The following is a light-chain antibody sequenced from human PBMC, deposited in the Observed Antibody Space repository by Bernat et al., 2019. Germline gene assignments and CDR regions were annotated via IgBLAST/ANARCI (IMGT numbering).Light chain of an antibody. CDR2: AAS. Sequence: EIVLTQSPVTLSLPPGERATLSCRASQSVNRNLAWYQQKPGQAPRLLIDAASNRATGVPARFSGSGSGTDFTLTLSSLEPEDFALYYCQQRNNWPLTFGGGTRVEIK. CDR3: QQRNNWPLT. CDR1: QSVNRN. V-gene: IGKV3-11*01. J-gene: IGKJ4*01.